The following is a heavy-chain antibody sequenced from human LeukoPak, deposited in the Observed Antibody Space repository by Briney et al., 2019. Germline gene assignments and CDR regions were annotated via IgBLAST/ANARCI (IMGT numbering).Heavy chain of an antibody. J-gene: IGHJ4*02. CDR3: VRAYRGGYSDDFDY. CDR1: GFTLRDYF. CDR2: IDGSERDI. V-gene: IGHV3-11*01. D-gene: IGHD1-26*01. Sequence: GGSLRLSCAASGFTLRDYFMSWVRQAPGKWLEWLSYIDGSERDIYYADSVRGRFTISRDNTKNSLYLQMNSLRGEDTALYYCVRAYRGGYSDDFDYWGQGTLVTVSS.